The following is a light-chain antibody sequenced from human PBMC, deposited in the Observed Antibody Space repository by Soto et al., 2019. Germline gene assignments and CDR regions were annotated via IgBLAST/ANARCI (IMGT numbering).Light chain of an antibody. CDR2: GNS. V-gene: IGLV1-40*01. Sequence: QPVLTQPPSVSGAPGQRVTISCTGSSSNIGAGYDVHWYQQLPGTAPKLLIYGNSNRPSGVPDRFSGSKSGTSASLAITGLQAEDEADYYCQSYDSSLSGSHVVFGGGTKLT. CDR1: SSNIGAGYD. CDR3: QSYDSSLSGSHVV. J-gene: IGLJ2*01.